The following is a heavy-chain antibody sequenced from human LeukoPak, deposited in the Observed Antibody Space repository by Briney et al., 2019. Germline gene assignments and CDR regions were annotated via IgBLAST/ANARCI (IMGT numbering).Heavy chain of an antibody. CDR1: GFTVSDNY. Sequence: GGSLRLSCAASGFTVSDNYMSWVRQAPGKGLEWVSVIYSGGNTYYADSVKGRFSISRDKSKNTLYLQMNSLRAEDTAVYYCARARPLRGYSYRWFDPWGQGTLVTVSS. D-gene: IGHD5-18*01. CDR3: ARARPLRGYSYRWFDP. CDR2: IYSGGNT. V-gene: IGHV3-53*01. J-gene: IGHJ5*02.